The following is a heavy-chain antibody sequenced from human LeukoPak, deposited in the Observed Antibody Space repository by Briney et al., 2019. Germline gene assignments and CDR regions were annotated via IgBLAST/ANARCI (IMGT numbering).Heavy chain of an antibody. CDR3: ARDWTPLNRGFPYYYYYGMDV. J-gene: IGHJ6*02. CDR2: ISAYNGNT. D-gene: IGHD3-22*01. Sequence: ASVKVSCKASGYTFTKYGLGWVRQAPGQGLEWMGWISAYNGNTNYAQKLQGRVTMTTDTSTSTAYMELRSLRSDDTAVYYCARDWTPLNRGFPYYYYYGMDVWGQGTTVTVSS. V-gene: IGHV1-18*01. CDR1: GYTFTKYG.